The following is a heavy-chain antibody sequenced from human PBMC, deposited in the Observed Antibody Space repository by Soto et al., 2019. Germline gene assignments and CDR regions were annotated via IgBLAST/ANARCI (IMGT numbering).Heavy chain of an antibody. Sequence: QVQLVESGGGVVQPGRSLRLSCAASGFTFSSHAMHWVRQAPGKGLEWVAIISYDGSTTYHADSVKDRFAISRDNSKNTLYLQMNSLRTDDTAVYFCARHLASTVTTSDGFDPWGQGTLVTVSS. CDR1: GFTFSSHA. J-gene: IGHJ5*02. V-gene: IGHV3-30*03. D-gene: IGHD4-4*01. CDR2: ISYDGSTT. CDR3: ARHLASTVTTSDGFDP.